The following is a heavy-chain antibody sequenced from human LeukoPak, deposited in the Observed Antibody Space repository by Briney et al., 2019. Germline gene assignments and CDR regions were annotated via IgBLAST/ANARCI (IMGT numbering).Heavy chain of an antibody. Sequence: GGSLRLSCAASGFTFSSYAMSWVRQAPGKGLEWVSAISGSGGSTYYADSVKGRFTISRDNSKNTLYPQMNSLRAEDTAVYYCAKVTMVGWYFDLWGRGTLVTVSS. CDR2: ISGSGGST. CDR3: AKVTMVGWYFDL. V-gene: IGHV3-23*01. J-gene: IGHJ2*01. D-gene: IGHD4/OR15-4a*01. CDR1: GFTFSSYA.